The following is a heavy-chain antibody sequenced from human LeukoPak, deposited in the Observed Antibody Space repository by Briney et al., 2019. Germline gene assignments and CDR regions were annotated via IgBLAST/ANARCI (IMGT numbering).Heavy chain of an antibody. CDR1: RFTFSSYA. CDR2: ISGGGGTT. D-gene: IGHD3-22*01. Sequence: PGGSLRLSCAASRFTFSSYAMSWVRQAPGKRLEWVSAISGGGGTTYYADSVKGRFTISRDNSKNTLFLQMNSLRAEDTAVYYCAKDSGPYTSGYYGHWGQGTLVTVSS. J-gene: IGHJ4*02. CDR3: AKDSGPYTSGYYGH. V-gene: IGHV3-23*01.